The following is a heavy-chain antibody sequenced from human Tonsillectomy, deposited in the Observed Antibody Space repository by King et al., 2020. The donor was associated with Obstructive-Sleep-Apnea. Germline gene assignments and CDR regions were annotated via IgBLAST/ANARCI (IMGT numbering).Heavy chain of an antibody. D-gene: IGHD3-10*01. Sequence: QLQESGPGLVKPSETLSLTCTVSGGAISSSNSYWGWVRQPPGKGLEWIGSIYYSGTTYYNPSLKSRVTMSVDTSKSQFSLNLSSVTAADTAVYYCAREELLWFGDPTLFDYWGQGTLVTVSS. J-gene: IGHJ4*02. V-gene: IGHV4-39*07. CDR3: AREELLWFGDPTLFDY. CDR2: IYYSGTT. CDR1: GGAISSSNSY.